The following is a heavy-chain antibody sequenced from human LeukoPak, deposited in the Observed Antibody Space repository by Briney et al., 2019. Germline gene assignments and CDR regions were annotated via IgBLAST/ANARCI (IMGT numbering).Heavy chain of an antibody. J-gene: IGHJ6*02. Sequence: GGSLRLSCAASGFTFSSYAMSWVRQAPGKGLEWVSAISGSGGSTYYADSVKGRFTISRDNSKNTLYLQMNSLRAEDTAVYYCARGITVTINGMDVWGQGTTVTVSS. CDR1: GFTFSSYA. CDR2: ISGSGGST. V-gene: IGHV3-23*01. D-gene: IGHD4-17*01. CDR3: ARGITVTINGMDV.